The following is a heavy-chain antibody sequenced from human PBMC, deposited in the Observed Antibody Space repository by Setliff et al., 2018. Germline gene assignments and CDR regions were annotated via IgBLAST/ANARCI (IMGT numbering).Heavy chain of an antibody. D-gene: IGHD2-2*01. Sequence: ASVKVSCKAFGYTFAKYGTSWVRQAPGQGLEWMGWISGYNGYTVYAQKLQGRVTLTTDTSTGTAYMEVRSLRSDDAAQYYCVRDRAAIVVGPPTAAFDIWGQGTMVTVSS. CDR1: GYTFAKYG. V-gene: IGHV1-18*01. CDR3: VRDRAAIVVGPPTAAFDI. CDR2: ISGYNGYT. J-gene: IGHJ3*02.